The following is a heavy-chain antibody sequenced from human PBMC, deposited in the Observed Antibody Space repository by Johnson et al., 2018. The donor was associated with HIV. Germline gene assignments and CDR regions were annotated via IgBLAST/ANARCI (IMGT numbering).Heavy chain of an antibody. CDR3: AKDWDVVVTADDAFDI. CDR1: GFNFDDYA. V-gene: IGHV3-43D*03. CDR2: ISWDGGNS. D-gene: IGHD2-21*02. Sequence: VQLVESGGGVVQPGGSLRLSCAVSGFNFDDYAMHWVRQVPGKGLEWVSLISWDGGNSYYADSVQGRFTVSRDNSKNSLYLQMNSLRAEDTAVYYCAKDWDVVVTADDAFDIWGQGTMVTVSS. J-gene: IGHJ3*02.